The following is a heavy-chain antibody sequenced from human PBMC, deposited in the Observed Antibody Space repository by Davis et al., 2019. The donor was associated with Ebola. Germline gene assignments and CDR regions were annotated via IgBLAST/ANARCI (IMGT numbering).Heavy chain of an antibody. Sequence: SGPTLVKPTETLTLTCTVSGFSLSNPRMCVSWIRQPPGKALEWLARIDWDDDKYYSTSLKTRLTISKDTSKNQVVLTMINMDPVDTATYYCAHRLGRFGEWNFDYWGLGTLVTVSS. D-gene: IGHD3-10*01. CDR2: IDWDDDK. J-gene: IGHJ4*02. CDR1: GFSLSNPRMC. V-gene: IGHV2-70*12. CDR3: AHRLGRFGEWNFDY.